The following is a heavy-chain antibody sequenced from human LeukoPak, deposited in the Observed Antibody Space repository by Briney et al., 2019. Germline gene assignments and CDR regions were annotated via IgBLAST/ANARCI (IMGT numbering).Heavy chain of an antibody. V-gene: IGHV3-74*01. Sequence: GGSLRLSCAASGFTFSTYWMHWVRQAPGKGLVWVSRINNDGSNTAYADAVRGRFTISRDNAKNTLYLQMNSLRAEDTAVYYCARWGPYCTTTSCYGLGYWGQGTLVTVSS. CDR1: GFTFSTYW. CDR2: INNDGSNT. D-gene: IGHD2-2*01. J-gene: IGHJ4*02. CDR3: ARWGPYCTTTSCYGLGY.